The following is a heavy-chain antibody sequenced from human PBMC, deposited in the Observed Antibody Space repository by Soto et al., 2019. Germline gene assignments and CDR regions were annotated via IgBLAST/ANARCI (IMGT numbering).Heavy chain of an antibody. V-gene: IGHV1-18*01. CDR1: GYTFTNYG. CDR3: ARDSTNRAKFDY. Sequence: QVQVVQSGGEVKKPGASVQVSCKTSGYTFTNYGISWVRQAPGRGLEWLGWTSAYNGNTNYAQKFQGRVTMTTDTSTSTVYMELRSLRSDDTAVYYCARDSTNRAKFDYWCQGTLVTVSS. CDR2: TSAYNGNT. J-gene: IGHJ4*02. D-gene: IGHD2-8*01.